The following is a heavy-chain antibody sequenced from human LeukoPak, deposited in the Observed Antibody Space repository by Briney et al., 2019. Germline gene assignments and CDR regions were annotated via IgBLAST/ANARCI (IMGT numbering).Heavy chain of an antibody. V-gene: IGHV4-38-2*02. J-gene: IGHJ4*02. Sequence: SETLSLTCTVSGYSISSGYYWGWIRQPPGKGLEWIGSIYHSGSTYYNPSLRSRVTISVDTSKNQFSLKLSSVTAADTAVYYCASSRFWYFDYWGQGTLVTVSS. D-gene: IGHD3-3*01. CDR3: ASSRFWYFDY. CDR1: GYSISSGYY. CDR2: IYHSGST.